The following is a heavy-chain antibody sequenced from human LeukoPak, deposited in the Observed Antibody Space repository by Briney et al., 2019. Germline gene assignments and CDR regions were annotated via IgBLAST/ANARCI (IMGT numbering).Heavy chain of an antibody. CDR3: ATPIVGGLYFDY. V-gene: IGHV1-24*01. J-gene: IGHJ4*02. D-gene: IGHD1-26*01. CDR2: FDPEDGET. CDR1: GYTLTELS. Sequence: ASAKVSCKVSGYTLTELSMHWVRQAPGKGLEWMGGFDPEDGETIYAQKFQGRVTMTEDTSTDTAYMELSSLRSEDTAVYYCATPIVGGLYFDYWGQGTLVTVSS.